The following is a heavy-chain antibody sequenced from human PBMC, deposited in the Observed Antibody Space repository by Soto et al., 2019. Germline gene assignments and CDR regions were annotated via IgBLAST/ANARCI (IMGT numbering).Heavy chain of an antibody. J-gene: IGHJ6*02. CDR2: FYSLGTS. Sequence: ASETLSLTCTISGGSINDYYWSWIRQPPGKGLEWIGYFYSLGTSNYNPSLESRVTISLDTSKHQFSLKLSSVTAADTAVYYCARVWFGESLGMDVWGQGTTVTSP. CDR3: ARVWFGESLGMDV. V-gene: IGHV4-59*01. CDR1: GGSINDYY. D-gene: IGHD3-10*01.